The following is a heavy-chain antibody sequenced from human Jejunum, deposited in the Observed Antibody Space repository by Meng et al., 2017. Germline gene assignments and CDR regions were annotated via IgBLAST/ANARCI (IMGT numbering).Heavy chain of an antibody. CDR1: GGSISSGHW. V-gene: IGHV4-4*02. D-gene: IGHD2-8*02. J-gene: IGHJ4*02. Sequence: VALQESGPGLVKPSGTLSLTCAGSGGSISSGHWWSWVRQSPGEGLQWIGEIHHSGRVTYNPSLKSRVAISVDMSKNQFSLELSSVTAADTAVYYCAKNGAYCLEYWGQGTLVTVSS. CDR2: IHHSGRV. CDR3: AKNGAYCLEY.